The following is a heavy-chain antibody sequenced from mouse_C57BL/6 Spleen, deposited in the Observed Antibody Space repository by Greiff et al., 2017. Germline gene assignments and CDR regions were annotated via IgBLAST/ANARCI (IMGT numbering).Heavy chain of an antibody. CDR1: GYTFTDYE. D-gene: IGHD2-3*01. J-gene: IGHJ4*01. CDR2: IDPETGGT. V-gene: IGHV1-15*01. CDR3: TRKRIRWLLPYAMDY. Sequence: VQLQQSGAELVRPGASVTLSCKASGYTFTDYEMHWVKQTPVHGLEWIGAIDPETGGTAYNQKFKGKAILTANKASSTAYMELRSLTSEYSAVYYCTRKRIRWLLPYAMDYWGQGTSVTVSA.